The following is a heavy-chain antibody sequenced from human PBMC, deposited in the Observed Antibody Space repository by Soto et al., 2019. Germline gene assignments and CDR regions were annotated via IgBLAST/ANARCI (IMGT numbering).Heavy chain of an antibody. V-gene: IGHV1-69*12. CDR2: IIPIFGTA. Sequence: QVQLVQSGAEVKKPGSSVKVSCKASGGTFSSYAISWVRQAPGQGLEWMGGIIPIFGTANYAQKFQGRVTITAGESTSTAYMELGSLRSEDTAVYYCARGRCSGGSCYSGLVWFDPWGQGTLVTVSS. CDR3: ARGRCSGGSCYSGLVWFDP. J-gene: IGHJ5*02. CDR1: GGTFSSYA. D-gene: IGHD2-15*01.